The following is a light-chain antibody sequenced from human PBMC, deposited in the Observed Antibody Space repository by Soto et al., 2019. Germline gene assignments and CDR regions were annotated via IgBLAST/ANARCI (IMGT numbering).Light chain of an antibody. CDR3: SSYTNSITHV. Sequence: QSALTQPASVSGSPGQSITISCTGTSSDVGGYDYVSWYQQHPGKAPKLMIYGVSNRPSGVSNRLSGSKSGNTASLTISGLQAEEEADYYCSSYTNSITHVFGGGTKVTVL. CDR1: SSDVGGYDY. V-gene: IGLV2-14*03. J-gene: IGLJ3*02. CDR2: GVS.